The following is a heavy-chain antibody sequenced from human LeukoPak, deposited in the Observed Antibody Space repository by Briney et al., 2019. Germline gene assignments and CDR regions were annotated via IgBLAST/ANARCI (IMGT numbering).Heavy chain of an antibody. CDR2: ISYDGSDK. Sequence: GGSLRLSCAVSGFTFNTYGMTWVRQAPGKGLEWVAVISYDGSDKFYADSVKGRFTISRDSSKNTLYLQMNSLRPEDTAVYYCARARPSMWIDYWGQGTLVTVSS. CDR1: GFTFNTYG. D-gene: IGHD5-12*01. V-gene: IGHV3-30*03. CDR3: ARARPSMWIDY. J-gene: IGHJ4*02.